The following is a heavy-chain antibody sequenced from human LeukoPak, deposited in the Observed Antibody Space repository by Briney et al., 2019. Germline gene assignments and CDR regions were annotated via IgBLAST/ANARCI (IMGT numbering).Heavy chain of an antibody. CDR1: GFTFSSYA. D-gene: IGHD3-10*01. CDR2: ISGSGGST. CDR3: ANSLRYDYPPPMPGYYYYMDV. V-gene: IGHV3-23*01. J-gene: IGHJ6*03. Sequence: GGSLRLSCAASGFTFSSYAMSWVRQAPGKGLEWVSAISGSGGSTYYADSVKGRFTISRDNSKNTLYLQMNSLRAEDTAVYYCANSLRYDYPPPMPGYYYYMDVWGKGTTVTISS.